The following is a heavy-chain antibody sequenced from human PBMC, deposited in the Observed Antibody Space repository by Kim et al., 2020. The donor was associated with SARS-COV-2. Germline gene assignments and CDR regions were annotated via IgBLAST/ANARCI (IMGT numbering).Heavy chain of an antibody. D-gene: IGHD1-26*01. J-gene: IGHJ1*01. CDR2: IYYSGST. CDR3: ARSPGEWELLPAEYFQH. V-gene: IGHV4-59*13. Sequence: SETLSLTCTVSGGSISSYYWSWIRQPPGKGLEWIGYIYYSGSTNYNPSLKSRVTISVDTSKNQFSLKLSSVTAADTAVYYCARSPGEWELLPAEYFQHWGQGTLVTVSS. CDR1: GGSISSYY.